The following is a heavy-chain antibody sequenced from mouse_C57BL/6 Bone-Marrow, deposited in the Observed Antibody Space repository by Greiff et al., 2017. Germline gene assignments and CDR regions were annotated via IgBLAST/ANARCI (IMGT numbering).Heavy chain of an antibody. J-gene: IGHJ3*01. CDR3: ARDSRRGYDD. CDR2: IYPRSGNT. CDR1: GYTFTSYG. D-gene: IGHD2-3*01. Sequence: QVQLQQSGAELARPGASVKLSCKASGYTFTSYGISWVKQRTGQGLEWIGEIYPRSGNTYYNEKFKGKATLTADKSSSTAYMELRRLTSEDSAVYNCARDSRRGYDDWGQGTLVTVAA. V-gene: IGHV1-81*01.